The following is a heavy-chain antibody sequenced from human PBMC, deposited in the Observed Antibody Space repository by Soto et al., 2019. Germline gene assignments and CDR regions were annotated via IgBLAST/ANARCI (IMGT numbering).Heavy chain of an antibody. CDR1: GGSISSSSYY. CDR3: PVLASSGYYTKNYYYGMDV. D-gene: IGHD3-22*01. Sequence: QLQLQESGPGLVKPSETLSLTCTVSGGSISSSSYYWGWIRQPPGKGLEWIGSIYYSGSTYYNPSLKSRVTISVDTSKNQFSLKLSSVTAADTAVYYCPVLASSGYYTKNYYYGMDVWGQGTTVTVSS. CDR2: IYYSGST. J-gene: IGHJ6*02. V-gene: IGHV4-39*01.